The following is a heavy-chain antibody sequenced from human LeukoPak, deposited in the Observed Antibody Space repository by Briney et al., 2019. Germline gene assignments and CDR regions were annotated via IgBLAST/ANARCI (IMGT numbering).Heavy chain of an antibody. J-gene: IGHJ3*01. V-gene: IGHV3-30*15. CDR2: QSTDGSDK. CDR1: GFTFASYA. CDR3: ARVLTTKQLLFDAFGV. Sequence: PGRSLRLSCAASGFTFASYAMHWVRLAPGKGLEWVAVQSTDGSDKFYAASVRGRFTISRDNSKHTLFLQMSSLRAEDTAVYYCARVLTTKQLLFDAFGVWGQGTMVTVSS. D-gene: IGHD6-6*01.